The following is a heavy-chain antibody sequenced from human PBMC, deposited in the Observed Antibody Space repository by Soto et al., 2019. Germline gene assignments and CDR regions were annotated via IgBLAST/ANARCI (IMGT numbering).Heavy chain of an antibody. D-gene: IGHD3-3*01. CDR2: ISYSGST. Sequence: SETLSLTCTVSGGSFSSGDYYWSWIRQPPGKGLEWIGYISYSGSTYYNPSLKSRLTISVDTSKNQFSLKLTSVTAADTAVYYCVTLFGAAAPFDYWGQGTLVTVSS. CDR3: VTLFGAAAPFDY. J-gene: IGHJ4*02. CDR1: GGSFSSGDYY. V-gene: IGHV4-30-4*01.